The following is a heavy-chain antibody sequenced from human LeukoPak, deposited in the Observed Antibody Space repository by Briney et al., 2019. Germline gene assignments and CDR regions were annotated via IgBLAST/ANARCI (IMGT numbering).Heavy chain of an antibody. CDR3: ARTLAVAGTFDY. J-gene: IGHJ4*02. CDR1: GFTFSSYE. D-gene: IGHD6-19*01. CDR2: ISSSGSTI. Sequence: PGGSLRLSCAASGFTFSSYEMNWVRQAPGKGLEWVSYISSSGSTIYYADSVKGRFTISRDNAKNTLYLQMNSLRAEDTAVYYCARTLAVAGTFDYWGQGTLVTVSS. V-gene: IGHV3-48*03.